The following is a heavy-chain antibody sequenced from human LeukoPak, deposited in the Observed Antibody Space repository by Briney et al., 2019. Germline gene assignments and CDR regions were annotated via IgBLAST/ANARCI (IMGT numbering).Heavy chain of an antibody. D-gene: IGHD2-2*01. V-gene: IGHV3-30*18. CDR3: AKVQGYCSSTSCYFPPDV. CDR1: GFTFSSYG. CDR2: ISYDGSNK. J-gene: IGHJ6*02. Sequence: GGSLRLSCAASGFTFSSYGMHWVRQAPGKGLEWVAVISYDGSNKYYADSVKGRFTISRDNSKNTLYLQMNSLRAEDTAVYYCAKVQGYCSSTSCYFPPDVWGQGTTITVSS.